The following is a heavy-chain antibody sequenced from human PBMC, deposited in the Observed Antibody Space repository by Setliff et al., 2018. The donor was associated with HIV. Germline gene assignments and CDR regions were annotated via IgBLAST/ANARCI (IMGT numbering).Heavy chain of an antibody. J-gene: IGHJ6*03. Sequence: GASVKVSCKASGYTFTSSDINWVRQATGRGLEWMGWMNPNSGNTGYAQKFQGRVTMTRDTSIRTAYMELSSLRSEDTAVYYCARGAWYTSGWYSSRYLDVWGKGTTVTVSS. CDR2: MNPNSGNT. CDR3: ARGAWYTSGWYSSRYLDV. V-gene: IGHV1-8*02. CDR1: GYTFTSSD. D-gene: IGHD6-19*01.